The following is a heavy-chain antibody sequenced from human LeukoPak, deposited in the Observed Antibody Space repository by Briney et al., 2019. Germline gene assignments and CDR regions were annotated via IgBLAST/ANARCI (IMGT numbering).Heavy chain of an antibody. V-gene: IGHV3-23*01. D-gene: IGHD1-1*01. J-gene: IGHJ4*02. CDR3: AKDFVGTGNFRGGDY. CDR2: ISRIGGST. Sequence: ETLSLTCTVSGGSISSSSYYWGWIRQPPGKGLEWVSGISRIGGSTHYADSVKGRFTISRDNSKNILYLQMNSLRAEDTALYYCAKDFVGTGNFRGGDYWGQGTLVTVSS. CDR1: GGSISSSSYY.